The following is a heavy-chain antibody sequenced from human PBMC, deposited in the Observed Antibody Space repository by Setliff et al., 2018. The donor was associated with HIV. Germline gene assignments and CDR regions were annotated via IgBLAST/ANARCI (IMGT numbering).Heavy chain of an antibody. D-gene: IGHD6-19*01. CDR2: INPSGGST. V-gene: IGHV1-46*01. Sequence: GASVKVSCKASGYTFTSYYMHWVRQAPGQGLEWMGIINPSGGSTSYAQKFQGRVTMTRDTSTSTVYMELSSLRSEDTAVYYCARGPYSSGFKTWRDYYYYGMDVWGQGTTVTVSS. CDR3: ARGPYSSGFKTWRDYYYYGMDV. CDR1: GYTFTSYY. J-gene: IGHJ6*02.